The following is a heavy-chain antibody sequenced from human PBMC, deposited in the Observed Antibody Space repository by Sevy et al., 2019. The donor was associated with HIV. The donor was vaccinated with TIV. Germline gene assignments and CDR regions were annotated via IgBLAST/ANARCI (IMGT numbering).Heavy chain of an antibody. J-gene: IGHJ4*02. CDR1: GFTFSDYR. D-gene: IGHD3-16*01. Sequence: GGSLRLSCAASGFTFSDYRMHWVRQAPGKGLEWVAVISYDGRNNKYNADSVKGRFTISRDNSKNMVYLQMNRLRAEETAIYYCARDRGEILSSAFDYWGQGTLVTVSS. CDR2: ISYDGRNNK. V-gene: IGHV3-30*04. CDR3: ARDRGEILSSAFDY.